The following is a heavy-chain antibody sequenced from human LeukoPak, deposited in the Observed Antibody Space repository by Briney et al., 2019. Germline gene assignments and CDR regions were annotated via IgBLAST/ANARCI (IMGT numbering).Heavy chain of an antibody. V-gene: IGHV4-59*01. J-gene: IGHJ4*02. CDR3: ARVRFYDTTGYSTSYYLDY. Sequence: PSETLSLTCAVSGGPIIASYWSWIRQPPGKGLEGIGYTHYSGTGNYNPSLKSRVTISIDTSKNRFSLRLTSVTAAGTAVYYCARVRFYDTTGYSTSYYLDYWGQGALVTVSS. D-gene: IGHD3-22*01. CDR2: THYSGTG. CDR1: GGPIIASY.